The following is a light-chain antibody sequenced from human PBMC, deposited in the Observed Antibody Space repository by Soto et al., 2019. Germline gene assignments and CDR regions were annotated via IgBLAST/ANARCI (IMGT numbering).Light chain of an antibody. Sequence: EIVLTQSPGTLSLSPGERATLSCRASQSVSSNHLAWYQQKPGQAPRLLIYDASSRATGFPDRFSGSGSGTDFTLTISRLDPEDFAVYYCQQYGYSLTFGGGTKVEIK. J-gene: IGKJ4*01. CDR2: DAS. CDR1: QSVSSNH. V-gene: IGKV3-20*01. CDR3: QQYGYSLT.